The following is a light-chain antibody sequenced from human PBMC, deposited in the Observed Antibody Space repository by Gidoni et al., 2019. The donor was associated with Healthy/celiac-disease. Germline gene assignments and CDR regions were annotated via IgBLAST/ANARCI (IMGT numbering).Light chain of an antibody. CDR3: QQYYSYPPALT. Sequence: IRMTQSPSSFSASTGDRVTITCRASQGISSYLAWYQQKPGKAPKLLIYAASTLQSGVPSRFSGSGSGTDFTLTISCLQSEDFATYYCQQYYSYPPALTFGGGTKVEIK. CDR2: AAS. CDR1: QGISSY. V-gene: IGKV1-8*01. J-gene: IGKJ4*01.